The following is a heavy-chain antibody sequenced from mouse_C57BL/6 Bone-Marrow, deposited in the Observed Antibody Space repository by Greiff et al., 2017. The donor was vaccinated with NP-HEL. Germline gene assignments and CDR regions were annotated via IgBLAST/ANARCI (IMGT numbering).Heavy chain of an antibody. J-gene: IGHJ2*01. Sequence: QVQLQQSGAELVRPGASVKLSCKASGYTFTDYYINWVKQRPGQGLEWIARIYPGSGNTYYNEKFKGKATLTAEKSSSTAYMQLSSLTSEDSAVXFCARGGLRSSYYFDYWGQGTTLTVSS. CDR2: IYPGSGNT. CDR3: ARGGLRSSYYFDY. V-gene: IGHV1-76*01. D-gene: IGHD1-1*01. CDR1: GYTFTDYY.